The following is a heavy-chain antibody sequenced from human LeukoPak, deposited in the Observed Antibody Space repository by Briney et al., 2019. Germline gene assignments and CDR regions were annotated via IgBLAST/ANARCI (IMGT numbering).Heavy chain of an antibody. D-gene: IGHD3-22*01. CDR3: AKDGDTSGYPYYLNY. Sequence: GGSLGLSCAASGFTFSNYAMTWVRQAPGKGLEWVSGIRGDGATTYYADSVKGRFTISRDNSKSTLYLQMNSLRAEDTAVYFCAKDGDTSGYPYYLNYWGQGTLVTVSS. CDR2: IRGDGATT. V-gene: IGHV3-23*01. J-gene: IGHJ4*02. CDR1: GFTFSNYA.